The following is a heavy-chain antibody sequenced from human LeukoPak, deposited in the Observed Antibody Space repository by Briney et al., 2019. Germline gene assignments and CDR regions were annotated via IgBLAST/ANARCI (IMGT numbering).Heavy chain of an antibody. CDR1: GFTFSSYA. CDR2: IWHDGSNK. D-gene: IGHD2/OR15-2a*01. J-gene: IGHJ4*02. Sequence: GGSLRLSCAASGFTFSSYAMHWVRQAPGKGLEWVAAIWHDGSNKFYGDSVKGRFTISRDNSENTLYMQMNSLRDDDTAAYYCAKHHLEFSLEENHFDFWGQGTVVTVSS. V-gene: IGHV3-33*06. CDR3: AKHHLEFSLEENHFDF.